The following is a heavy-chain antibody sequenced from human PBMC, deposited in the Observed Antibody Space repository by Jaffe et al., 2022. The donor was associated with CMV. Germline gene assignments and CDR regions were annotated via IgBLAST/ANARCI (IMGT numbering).Heavy chain of an antibody. D-gene: IGHD3-9*01. CDR3: AKDRRGWDILTGYYDY. J-gene: IGHJ4*02. CDR1: GFTFSSYA. CDR2: ISGSGGST. Sequence: EVQLLESGGGLVQPGGSLRLSCAASGFTFSSYAMSWVRQAPGKGLEWVSAISGSGGSTYYADSVKGRFTISRDNSKNTLYLQMNSLRAEDTAVYYCAKDRRGWDILTGYYDYWGQGTLVTVSS. V-gene: IGHV3-23*01.